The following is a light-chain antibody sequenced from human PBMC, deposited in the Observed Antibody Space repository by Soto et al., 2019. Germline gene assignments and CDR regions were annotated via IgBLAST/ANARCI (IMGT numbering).Light chain of an antibody. Sequence: QTVLTQPASVSWSPGQSITISCTGTSSDIGHYDYVSWYQQHPGKAPKLMIYHVTYRPSGVSNRYSGSKSGNSASLTISGLQADDEADYYCCSLTTSHTYVFGSGTKVTVL. V-gene: IGLV2-14*03. CDR3: CSLTTSHTYV. CDR1: SSDIGHYDY. CDR2: HVT. J-gene: IGLJ1*01.